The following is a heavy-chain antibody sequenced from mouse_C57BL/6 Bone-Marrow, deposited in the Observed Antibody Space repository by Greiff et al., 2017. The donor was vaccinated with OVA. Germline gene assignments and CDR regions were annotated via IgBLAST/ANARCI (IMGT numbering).Heavy chain of an antibody. J-gene: IGHJ3*01. CDR1: GFTFSSYA. D-gene: IGHD1-1*01. V-gene: IGHV5-4*01. CDR3: ARDRNYYGSERGFAY. CDR2: ISDGGSYT. Sequence: EVQRVESGGGLVKPGGSLKLSCAASGFTFSSYAMSWVRQTPEKRLEWVATISDGGSYTYYPDNVKGRFTISRDNAKNNLYLQMSHLKSEDTAMYYCARDRNYYGSERGFAYWGQGTLVTVSA.